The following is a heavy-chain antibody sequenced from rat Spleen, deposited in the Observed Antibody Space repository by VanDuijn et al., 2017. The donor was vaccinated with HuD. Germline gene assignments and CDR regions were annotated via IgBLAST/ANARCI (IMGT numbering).Heavy chain of an antibody. J-gene: IGHJ3*01. D-gene: IGHD3-8*01. Sequence: EVQLVESGGGLVQPGRSLKLSCAASGFTFSNYYMAWVRQAPTKGLEWVATISYDGSSTYYRDSVKGRFTISRDNAKSTLYLQMDSPRSEDTATYYCTTYPFSYWGQGTLVTVSS. V-gene: IGHV5-20*01. CDR2: ISYDGSST. CDR3: TTYPFSY. CDR1: GFTFSNYY.